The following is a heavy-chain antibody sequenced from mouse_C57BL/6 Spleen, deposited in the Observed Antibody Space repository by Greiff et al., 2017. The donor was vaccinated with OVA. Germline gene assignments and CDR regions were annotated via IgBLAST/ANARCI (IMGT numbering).Heavy chain of an antibody. Sequence: EVKLMESGGGLVKPGGSLKLSCAASGFTFSAYGMHWFRQAPEKRLEWVAYISRGSSPLYYADTVKGRFTISRDNAKNTLFRQMTSLRSEDTAMYYCARTYGSSYSYAMDYWGQGTSVTVSA. CDR3: ARTYGSSYSYAMDY. CDR2: ISRGSSPL. J-gene: IGHJ4*01. D-gene: IGHD1-1*01. CDR1: GFTFSAYG. V-gene: IGHV5-17*01.